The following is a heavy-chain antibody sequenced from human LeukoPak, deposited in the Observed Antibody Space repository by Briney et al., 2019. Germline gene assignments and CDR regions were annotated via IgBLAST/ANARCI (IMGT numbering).Heavy chain of an antibody. D-gene: IGHD3-22*01. J-gene: IGHJ4*02. Sequence: GGSLRLSCAASGFTFSSYGMHWVRQAPGKGLEWVEVISYDGSNKYYADSVKGRFTISRDNSKNTLYLQMNSLRAEDTAVYYCAKAQNYYDSSGYYSHYFDYWSQGTLVTVSS. CDR1: GFTFSSYG. CDR3: AKAQNYYDSSGYYSHYFDY. V-gene: IGHV3-30*18. CDR2: ISYDGSNK.